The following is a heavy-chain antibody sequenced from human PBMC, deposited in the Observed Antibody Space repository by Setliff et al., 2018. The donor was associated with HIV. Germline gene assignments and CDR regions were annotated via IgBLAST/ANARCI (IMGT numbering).Heavy chain of an antibody. Sequence: SVKVSCKASGGTFSSYAISWVRQAPGQGLEWMGGIIPILGIANYAQKFQGRVTMTEDTSTYTAYMELSGLRSEDTAVYYCARGFIAARRTVDYWGQGTLVTVSS. D-gene: IGHD6-6*01. J-gene: IGHJ4*02. CDR3: ARGFIAARRTVDY. CDR1: GGTFSSYA. CDR2: IIPILGIA. V-gene: IGHV1-69*10.